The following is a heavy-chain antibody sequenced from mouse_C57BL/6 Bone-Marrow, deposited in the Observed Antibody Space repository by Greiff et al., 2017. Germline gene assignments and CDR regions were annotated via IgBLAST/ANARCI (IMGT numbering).Heavy chain of an antibody. J-gene: IGHJ2*01. D-gene: IGHD1-1*01. Sequence: EVQLQQSGPELVKPGASVKMSCKASGCTFTDYNMHWVKQSHGKSLEWIGYINPNNGGTSYNQKFKGKATLTVNKSSRTAYMELRSLTSEDSAVYYCARTTTVVDYWGQGTTLTVSS. CDR2: INPNNGGT. V-gene: IGHV1-22*01. CDR3: ARTTTVVDY. CDR1: GCTFTDYN.